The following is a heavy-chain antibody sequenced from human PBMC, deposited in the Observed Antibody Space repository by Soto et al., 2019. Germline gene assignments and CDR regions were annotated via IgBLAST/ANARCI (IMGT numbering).Heavy chain of an antibody. CDR3: ARGEYHDFCGPLYGSY. CDR2: ISNSGSST. D-gene: IGHD3-3*01. CDR1: GIIFSDYY. V-gene: IGHV3-11*01. J-gene: IGHJ4*02. Sequence: QVQLMESGGGLVKPGGSLRLSCKASGIIFSDYYMGWVRQAPGKGLEWISDISNSGSSTYYADSVKGRFTISRDNAKNSLYLQMANLRVDDTAVYYCARGEYHDFCGPLYGSYWGQGTLVSVSS.